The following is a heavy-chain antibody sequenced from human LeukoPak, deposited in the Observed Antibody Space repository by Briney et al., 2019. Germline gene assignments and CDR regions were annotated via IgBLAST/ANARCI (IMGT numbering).Heavy chain of an antibody. J-gene: IGHJ4*02. V-gene: IGHV4-38-2*01. CDR3: ARASVEHSIIAGDYFDY. CDR2: ISQSAIA. CDR1: GYSINNAHY. D-gene: IGHD1/OR15-1a*01. Sequence: SETLSLTCAVSGYSINNAHYWAWIQQPPGKGLEWIGNISQSAIASYNPSLKSRVTISLDTSNNHFSLDLRSVTAADTAVYFCARASVEHSIIAGDYFDYWGQGTLVTVSS.